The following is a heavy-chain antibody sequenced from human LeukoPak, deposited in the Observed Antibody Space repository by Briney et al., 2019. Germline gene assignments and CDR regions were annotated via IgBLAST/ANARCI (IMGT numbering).Heavy chain of an antibody. CDR3: ARVCCGGPNWFDP. V-gene: IGHV1-69*13. CDR2: IIPIFGTA. D-gene: IGHD2-15*01. CDR1: GGTFSSYA. Sequence: ASVKVSCKASGGTFSSYAISWVRQAPGQGLEWMGGIIPIFGTANYAQKFQGRVTITADESTSTAYMELSSLRSEDTAVYYCARVCCGGPNWFDPWGQGTLVTVSS. J-gene: IGHJ5*02.